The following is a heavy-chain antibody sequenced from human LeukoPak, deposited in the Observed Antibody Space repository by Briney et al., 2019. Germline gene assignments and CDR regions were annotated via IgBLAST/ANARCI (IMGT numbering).Heavy chain of an antibody. CDR2: IDPSDSYT. D-gene: IGHD2-15*01. V-gene: IGHV5-10-1*01. CDR3: ARGDCSGGSCYGDFYYGMDV. CDR1: GCSFTSYW. Sequence: GESLKISCKGSGCSFTSYWISWVRQMPGKGLEWMGRIDPSDSYTNYSPSFQGHVTISADKSISTAYLQWSSLKASDTAMYYCARGDCSGGSCYGDFYYGMDVWGKGTTVTVSS. J-gene: IGHJ6*04.